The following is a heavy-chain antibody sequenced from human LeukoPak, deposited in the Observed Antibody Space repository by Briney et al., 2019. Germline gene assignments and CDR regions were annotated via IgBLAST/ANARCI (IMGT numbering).Heavy chain of an antibody. V-gene: IGHV4-34*01. Sequence: PSETLSLTCAVYGGSFSGYYWSWIRQPPGKGLEWIGDINHSGSTNYNPSLKSRGPISLDKTKNQSSLKLSSVPAADTVVYYCARAPPSWIQLWLQSHWFDPWGQGTLVTVSA. CDR2: INHSGST. CDR1: GGSFSGYY. CDR3: ARAPPSWIQLWLQSHWFDP. J-gene: IGHJ5*02. D-gene: IGHD5-18*01.